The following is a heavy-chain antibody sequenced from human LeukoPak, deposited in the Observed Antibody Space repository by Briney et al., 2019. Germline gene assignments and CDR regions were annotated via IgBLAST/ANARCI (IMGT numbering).Heavy chain of an antibody. J-gene: IGHJ4*02. D-gene: IGHD2-21*02. V-gene: IGHV3-23*01. CDR3: AKDELVVTGKFDY. CDR1: GFTFSSYS. Sequence: GVSLRLSCASSGFTFSSYSMRWVRQAPAKGLEWVSANSDKGGSTYYAESLKGRFTNSRDNSKNTLYLQINSLTAEDTAGYYFAKDELVVTGKFDYWGQGTLVTVSS. CDR2: NSDKGGST.